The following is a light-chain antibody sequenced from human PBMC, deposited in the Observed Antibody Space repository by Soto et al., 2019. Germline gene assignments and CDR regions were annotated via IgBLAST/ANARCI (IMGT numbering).Light chain of an antibody. J-gene: IGKJ4*01. V-gene: IGKV3-15*01. CDR3: QQYNNWPLT. CDR1: QSVSSN. CDR2: GAS. Sequence: EIVMTQSPATLYVSPGERATLSCRASQSVSSNLAWYQQKPGQAPRLLIYGASTRATGIPAGFSGSGSGTEFTLTISSLQSEDFAVNYCQQYNNWPLTFGGGTKVQIK.